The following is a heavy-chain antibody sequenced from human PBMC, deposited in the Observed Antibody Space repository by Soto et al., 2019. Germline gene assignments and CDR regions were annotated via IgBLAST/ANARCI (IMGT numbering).Heavy chain of an antibody. CDR1: GAFISGYY. V-gene: IGHV4-4*07. D-gene: IGHD6-13*01. Sequence: ASETLSLTCTVSGAFISGYYWSWIRQPAGKGLEWIGRIYTSGSTKYSPSLKSRATMSVDTSKKQFSLKLNSVTAADTAVYYCARESTVAGTDNWFDSWGQGTLVTVSS. CDR3: ARESTVAGTDNWFDS. J-gene: IGHJ5*01. CDR2: IYTSGST.